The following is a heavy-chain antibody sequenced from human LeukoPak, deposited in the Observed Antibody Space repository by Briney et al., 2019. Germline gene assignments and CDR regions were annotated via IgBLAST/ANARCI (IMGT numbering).Heavy chain of an antibody. CDR3: ARDPRDIVVVPAALYYYYYMVV. J-gene: IGHJ6*03. V-gene: IGHV3-7*01. Sequence: PGGSLRLSCAASGFTLSSYWMSWVRQAPGKGQEWVANIKQDGSEKYYVDSVKGRFTISRDNAKNSLYLQMNSLRAEDTAVYYCARDPRDIVVVPAALYYYYYMVVWGKGTTVTVSS. CDR2: IKQDGSEK. D-gene: IGHD2-2*01. CDR1: GFTLSSYW.